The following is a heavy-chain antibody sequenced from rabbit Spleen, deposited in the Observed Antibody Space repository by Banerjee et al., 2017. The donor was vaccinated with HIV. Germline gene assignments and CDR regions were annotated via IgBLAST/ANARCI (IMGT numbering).Heavy chain of an antibody. CDR2: IYAGSSGSI. CDR1: GFSFSSNW. J-gene: IGHJ4*01. Sequence: LEESGGGLVKPGGTLTLTCTVSGFSFSSNWICWVRQAPGKGLEWIACIYAGSSGSIHYASWAKGRFTISKTSSTTVTLQMTSLTAADTATYFCARGSAAMTMVITGYYLNLWGPGTLVTVS. D-gene: IGHD2-1*01. CDR3: ARGSAAMTMVITGYYLNL. V-gene: IGHV1S45*01.